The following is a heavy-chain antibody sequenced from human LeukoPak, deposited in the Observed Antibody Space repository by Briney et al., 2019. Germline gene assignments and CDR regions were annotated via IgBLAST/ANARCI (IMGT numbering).Heavy chain of an antibody. CDR2: IYYSGST. CDR3: ARIGGKQWLVREGYYFDY. J-gene: IGHJ4*02. V-gene: IGHV4-59*01. Sequence: SETLSLTCTVSGGSISSYYWSWIRQPPGKGLEWIGYIYYSGSTNYNPSLKSRVTISVDTSKNQFSLKLSSVTAADTAVYYCARIGGKQWLVREGYYFDYWGQGTLVTVSS. CDR1: GGSISSYY. D-gene: IGHD6-19*01.